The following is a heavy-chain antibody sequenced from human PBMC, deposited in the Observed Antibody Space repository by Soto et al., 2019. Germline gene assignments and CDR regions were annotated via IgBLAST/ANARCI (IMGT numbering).Heavy chain of an antibody. CDR3: ARSVTGIAAACTDYYYGMDV. V-gene: IGHV1-69*01. Sequence: QVQLVQSGAEVKKPGSSVKVSCKASGGTFSSYAISWVRQAPGQGLEWMGGIIPIFGKANYAQKFQGRSTITADESTSTAYMELSSLRSEDTAVYYCARSVTGIAAACTDYYYGMDVWGQGTTVTVSS. CDR2: IIPIFGKA. CDR1: GGTFSSYA. D-gene: IGHD6-13*01. J-gene: IGHJ6*02.